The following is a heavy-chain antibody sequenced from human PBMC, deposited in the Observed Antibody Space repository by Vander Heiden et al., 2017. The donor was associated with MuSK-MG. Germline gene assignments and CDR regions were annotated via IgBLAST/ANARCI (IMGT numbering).Heavy chain of an antibody. V-gene: IGHV1-18*04. CDR2: ISAYNGNT. CDR3: ASPYGVGASSYRSEGMDV. J-gene: IGHJ6*02. Sequence: QVQPVQSGAEVTKPVASVKVSCKASGYTFTSYGISWVRQAPGQGLEWMGWISAYNGNTNYAQKRQGRVTMTTDTSTSTAYMELRSLRSDDTAVYYCASPYGVGASSYRSEGMDVWGQGTTVTVSS. CDR1: GYTFTSYG. D-gene: IGHD1-26*01.